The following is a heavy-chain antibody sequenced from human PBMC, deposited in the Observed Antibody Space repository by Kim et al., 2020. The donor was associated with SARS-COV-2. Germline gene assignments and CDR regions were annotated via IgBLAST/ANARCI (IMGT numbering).Heavy chain of an antibody. J-gene: IGHJ4*02. Sequence: SGPTLVNPTQTLTLTCTFSGFSLSTSGVGVGWIRQPPGKALEWLALIYWDDDKRYSPSLKSRLTITKDTSKNQVVLTMTNMDPVDTATYYCAHICVIGCDSGSYRNRYYFDYWGQGTLVTVSS. D-gene: IGHD1-26*01. CDR2: IYWDDDK. CDR3: AHICVIGCDSGSYRNRYYFDY. V-gene: IGHV2-5*02. CDR1: GFSLSTSGVG.